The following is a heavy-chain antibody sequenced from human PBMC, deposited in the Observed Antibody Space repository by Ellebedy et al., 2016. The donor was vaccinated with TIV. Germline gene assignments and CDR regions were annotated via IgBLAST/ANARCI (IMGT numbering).Heavy chain of an antibody. CDR3: TIDPPSGT. CDR1: GFTFSNAW. J-gene: IGHJ5*02. V-gene: IGHV3-15*01. Sequence: GESLKISCAASGFTFSNAWMSWVRQAPGKGLEWVGRIKSKTDGGTTDYAALVKGRFTISRDDSKNTLYLQMNSLKTEDTAVYYCTIDPPSGTWGQGTLVTVSS. D-gene: IGHD1-26*01. CDR2: IKSKTDGGTT.